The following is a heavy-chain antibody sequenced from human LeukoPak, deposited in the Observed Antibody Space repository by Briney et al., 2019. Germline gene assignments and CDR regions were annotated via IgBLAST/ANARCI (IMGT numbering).Heavy chain of an antibody. CDR3: ARGGAYSLSYFDP. J-gene: IGHJ5*02. Sequence: KPSETLSLTCRVSGGSISSHYWTWIRQPPGKGLEWIGYIYTSGSTNYNPSLKSRVTISVDTSKNQFSLKLSSVTAADTAVYYCARGGAYSLSYFDPWGQGTLVTVSS. V-gene: IGHV4-4*09. CDR2: IYTSGST. CDR1: GGSISSHY. D-gene: IGHD3-10*01.